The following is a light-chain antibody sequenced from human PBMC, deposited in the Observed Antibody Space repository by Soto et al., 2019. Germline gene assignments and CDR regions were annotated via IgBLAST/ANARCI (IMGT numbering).Light chain of an antibody. CDR1: QTVYNGF. CDR3: QQYVSSPRT. CDR2: GAS. J-gene: IGKJ1*01. Sequence: ENVLTQSPGTLSLSPGERATLSCRASQTVYNGFLAWYQQKPGQAPRLLIYGASSRAPGIPDRFSGSGSGTDFTLTISSLEPEDFAVYYCQQYVSSPRTFGQGTKVEI. V-gene: IGKV3-20*01.